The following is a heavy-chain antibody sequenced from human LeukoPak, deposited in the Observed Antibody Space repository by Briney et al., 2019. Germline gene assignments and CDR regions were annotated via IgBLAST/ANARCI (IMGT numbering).Heavy chain of an antibody. V-gene: IGHV3-66*01. CDR3: ARIPDY. CDR2: ISRGGST. CDR1: GFTVSSNY. J-gene: IGHJ4*02. Sequence: GGSLRLSCAASGFTVSSNYVNWVRQAPGKGLGWVSVISRGGSTYYADSVKGRFTISRDNSKNTVYLQMSSLRAEDTAVYYCARIPDYWGQGTLVTVSS.